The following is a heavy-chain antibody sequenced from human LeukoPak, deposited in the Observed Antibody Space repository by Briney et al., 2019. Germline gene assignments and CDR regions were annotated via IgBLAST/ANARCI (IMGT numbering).Heavy chain of an antibody. J-gene: IGHJ3*02. CDR1: GFTFSSYS. CDR3: AREAPGAFDI. CDR2: ISSSSSYI. V-gene: IGHV3-21*01. Sequence: GGSLRLSCAASGFTFSSYSMNWVRQAPGKGLEWVSSISSSSSYIYYADSVKGRFIISRDNAKNSLYLQMNSLRAEDTAVYYCAREAPGAFDIWGQGTMVTVSP.